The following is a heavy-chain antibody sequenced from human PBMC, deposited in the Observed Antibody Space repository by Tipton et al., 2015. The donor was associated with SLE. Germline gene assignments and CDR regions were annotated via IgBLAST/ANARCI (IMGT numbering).Heavy chain of an antibody. Sequence: LSLTCTVSGGSISGYYWRWIRQPAGQGMEWIGRVYSSGSTISNPSIKSRITLSLDTSKNQFSLRVNSVTAADTAVYYCARGGGSYYDYWGQGTLVTVSS. CDR2: VYSSGST. J-gene: IGHJ4*02. CDR1: GGSISGYY. D-gene: IGHD1-26*01. V-gene: IGHV4-4*07. CDR3: ARGGGSYYDY.